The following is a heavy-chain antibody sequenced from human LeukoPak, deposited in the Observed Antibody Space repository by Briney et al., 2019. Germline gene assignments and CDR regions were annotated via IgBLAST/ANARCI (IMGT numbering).Heavy chain of an antibody. CDR3: ARAQNWNDVRFWFDP. Sequence: PSETLSLTCTVSGGSISSSSYYWGWIRQPPGKGLEWIGSIYYSGSTYYNPSLKSRVTISVDTSKNQFSLKLSSVTAADTAVYYCARAQNWNDVRFWFDPWGQGTLVTVSS. J-gene: IGHJ5*02. CDR1: GGSISSSSYY. D-gene: IGHD1-1*01. CDR2: IYYSGST. V-gene: IGHV4-39*07.